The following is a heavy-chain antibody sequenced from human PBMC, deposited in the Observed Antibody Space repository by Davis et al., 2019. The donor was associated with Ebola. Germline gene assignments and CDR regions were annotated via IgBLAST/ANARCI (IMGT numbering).Heavy chain of an antibody. CDR1: GYTFTSYY. J-gene: IGHJ3*02. CDR2: INPSGGST. CDR3: AREGRRGGSYGGYAFDI. Sequence: ASVKVSCKASGYTFTSYYMHWVRQAPGQGLEWMGIINPSGGSTSYAQKFQGRVTMTRDTSTSTVYMELSSLRSEDTAVYYCAREGRRGGSYGGYAFDIWGQGTMVTVSS. D-gene: IGHD1-26*01. V-gene: IGHV1-46*01.